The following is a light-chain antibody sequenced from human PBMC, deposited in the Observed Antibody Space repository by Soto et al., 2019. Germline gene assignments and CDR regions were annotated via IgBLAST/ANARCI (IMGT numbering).Light chain of an antibody. Sequence: QSVLTQPPSASGSPGQSVTISCTGTSSDVGGYNYVSWYQQHPGKATKLINYEDYKRPSGVPDRFSGSKSGNTAALTFSGLQAEDEADYYCSSYLGTNSYVFGTGTKVTVL. V-gene: IGLV2-8*01. CDR3: SSYLGTNSYV. CDR1: SSDVGGYNY. CDR2: EDY. J-gene: IGLJ1*01.